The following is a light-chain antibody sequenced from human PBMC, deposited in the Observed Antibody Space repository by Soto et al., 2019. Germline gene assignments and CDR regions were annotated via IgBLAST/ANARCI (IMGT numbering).Light chain of an antibody. CDR3: SSYASTMANV. CDR2: DVS. Sequence: QSALTQPASVSGSPGQSITISCTGTSSDVGAYDYVSWYQQHLGKAPKLMIYDVSNRPSGVSNRFSGSKSGNTASLTISGLQAEDEADYYCSSYASTMANVFGTGTKLTVL. V-gene: IGLV2-14*03. J-gene: IGLJ1*01. CDR1: SSDVGAYDY.